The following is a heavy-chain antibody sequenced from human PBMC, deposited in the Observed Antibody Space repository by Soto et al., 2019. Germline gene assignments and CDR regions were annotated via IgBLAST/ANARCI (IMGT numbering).Heavy chain of an antibody. V-gene: IGHV3-53*04. CDR2: IYSGGST. CDR1: GFTVSSNY. CDR3: AIAMLTGYYLGWFDP. J-gene: IGHJ5*02. Sequence: EVQLVESGGGLVQPGGSLRLSCAASGFTVSSNYMSWVRQAPGKGLEWVSVIYSGGSTYYADSVKGRFTISRHNSKNTLYLQMNSLRAEDTAVYYCAIAMLTGYYLGWFDPWGQGTLVTVSS. D-gene: IGHD3-9*01.